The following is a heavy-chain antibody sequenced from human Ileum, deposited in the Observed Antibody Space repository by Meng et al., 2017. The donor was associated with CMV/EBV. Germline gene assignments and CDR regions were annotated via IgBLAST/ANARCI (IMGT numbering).Heavy chain of an antibody. D-gene: IGHD4-11*01. CDR3: ARSRCTVTPLDS. Sequence: ASVKVSCKASGYTFTDSYMHWVRQAPGQGLEWMGWINPNSGGTNYGQKFQGRVTMTRDTSISTAYLELSRLTSDDTAVFYCARSRCTVTPLDSWGQGTLVTVSS. J-gene: IGHJ4*02. CDR1: GYTFTDSY. CDR2: INPNSGGT. V-gene: IGHV1-2*02.